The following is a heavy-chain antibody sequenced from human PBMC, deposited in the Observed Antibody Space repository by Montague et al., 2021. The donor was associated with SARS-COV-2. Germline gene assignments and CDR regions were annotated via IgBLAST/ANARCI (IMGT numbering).Heavy chain of an antibody. V-gene: IGHV4-39*07. D-gene: IGHD3-10*01. J-gene: IGHJ5*02. CDR3: AGDLRRGFDP. CDR2: IYYSGST. CDR1: GGSISSSSYY. Sequence: SETLSLTCAVSGGSISSSSYYWGWIRQPPGKGLEWIGSIYYSGSTYYNPALKSRVTISVDTFQNQFSLKLSSVTAADTAVYYCAGDLRRGFDPWGQGSLVTVSS.